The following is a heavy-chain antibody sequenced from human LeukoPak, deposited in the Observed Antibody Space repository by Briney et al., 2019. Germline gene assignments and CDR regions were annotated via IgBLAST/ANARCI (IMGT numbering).Heavy chain of an antibody. CDR1: GFTFSSYS. D-gene: IGHD6-19*01. Sequence: GGSLRLSCAASGFTFSSYSMNWVRQDPGKGLERVSSISSSSSYIYYADSVKGRFTISRDNAKNSLYLQMNSLRAEDTAVYYCARVGSSGWYVDDYYYYMDFWGKGTTVTISS. CDR3: ARVGSSGWYVDDYYYYMDF. V-gene: IGHV3-21*01. CDR2: ISSSSSYI. J-gene: IGHJ6*03.